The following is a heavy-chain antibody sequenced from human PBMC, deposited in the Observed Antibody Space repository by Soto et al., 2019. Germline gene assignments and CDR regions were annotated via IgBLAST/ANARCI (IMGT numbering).Heavy chain of an antibody. CDR3: VKEGKMGVEGSDF. Sequence: EMQLLESGGGLVQPGGSLRLSCATSGFTFSDHAMHWVRQAPGEGLEWVSGIRGDLVTTPYADSVKGRFTISRDNSKNTLYLQMNSLRAEDTAIYYCVKEGKMGVEGSDFWGQGTLVTVSS. D-gene: IGHD1-26*01. CDR2: IRGDLVTT. CDR1: GFTFSDHA. J-gene: IGHJ4*02. V-gene: IGHV3-23*01.